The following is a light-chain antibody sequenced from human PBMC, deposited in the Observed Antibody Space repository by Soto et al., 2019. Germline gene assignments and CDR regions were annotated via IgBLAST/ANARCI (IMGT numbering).Light chain of an antibody. J-gene: IGKJ5*01. V-gene: IGKV1-17*01. CDR1: QGIRND. Sequence: DIQMTQSPSSLSASVGDGVTITCRASQGIRNDLGWYQQKPGKAPKRLIYAASNLQSGVPSRFSGSGSGTDFTLTISSLQPEDFATYYCQQSYGSPPYTFGQGTRLEIK. CDR3: QQSYGSPPYT. CDR2: AAS.